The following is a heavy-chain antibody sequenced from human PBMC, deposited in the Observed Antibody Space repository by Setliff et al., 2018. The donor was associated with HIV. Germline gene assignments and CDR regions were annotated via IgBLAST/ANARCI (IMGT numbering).Heavy chain of an antibody. V-gene: IGHV1-69*05. CDR2: IIPMFGTG. CDR1: GGTFSSYG. D-gene: IGHD5-12*01. J-gene: IGHJ4*02. Sequence: ASVKVSCKASGGTFSSYGISWVRQAPGQGLEWMGAIIPMFGTGFYAQKFQGRVTITTDESRTTSYMELSSLRSEDTAFYYCARSAHDSETGYRGQGTLVTVSS. CDR3: ARSAHDSETGY.